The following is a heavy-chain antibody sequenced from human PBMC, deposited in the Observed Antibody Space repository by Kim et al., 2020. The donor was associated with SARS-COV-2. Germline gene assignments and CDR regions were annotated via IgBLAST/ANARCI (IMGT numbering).Heavy chain of an antibody. V-gene: IGHV3-73*01. CDR2: IRSKPNSYST. D-gene: IGHD3-3*02. CDR1: GFAFSGSA. J-gene: IGHJ3*02. Sequence: GGSLRLSCAASGFAFSGSAMHWVRQAPGKGLEWVGRIRSKPNSYSTAYAAPVKGSFTSSTEDSKNTPQLQITNAKTADTSVSACTRAPAPTLAFLAAFD. CDR3: TRAPAPTLAFLAAFD.